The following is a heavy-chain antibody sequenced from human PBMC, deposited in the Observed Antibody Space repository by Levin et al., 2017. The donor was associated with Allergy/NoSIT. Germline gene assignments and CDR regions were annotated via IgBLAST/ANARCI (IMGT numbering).Heavy chain of an antibody. J-gene: IGHJ3*02. CDR1: GFTFSSYA. CDR2: ISGSGGRT. D-gene: IGHD3-10*01. CDR3: AKDRERSSDAFDI. V-gene: IGHV3-23*01. Sequence: GGSLRLSCAASGFTFSSYAMSWVRQAPGKGLEWVSSISGSGGRTYYADSVKGRFTISRDNSKNTLSLQMNSLRAEDTALYYCAKDRERSSDAFDIWGQGTMVTVSS.